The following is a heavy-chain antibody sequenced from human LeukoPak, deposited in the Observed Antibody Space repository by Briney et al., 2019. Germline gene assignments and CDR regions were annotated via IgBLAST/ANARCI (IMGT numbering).Heavy chain of an antibody. J-gene: IGHJ4*02. Sequence: GGSLRLSCAASGFTFDDYAMHWVRQAPGKGLEWVSGISWNSGSIGYADSVKGRFTISRDNAKNSLYLQMNSLRAEDTALYYCAKDTTPHYDILTGPLDYWGQGTLVTVSS. CDR2: ISWNSGSI. CDR1: GFTFDDYA. D-gene: IGHD3-9*01. CDR3: AKDTTPHYDILTGPLDY. V-gene: IGHV3-9*01.